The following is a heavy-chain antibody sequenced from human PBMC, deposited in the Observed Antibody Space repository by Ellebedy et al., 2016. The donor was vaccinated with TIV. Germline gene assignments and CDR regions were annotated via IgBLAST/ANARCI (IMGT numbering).Heavy chain of an antibody. CDR1: GGSISSGDYY. CDR3: ARGEHIMATTFDY. J-gene: IGHJ4*02. Sequence: SETLSLTCTVSGGSISSGDYYWSWIRQHPGKGLEWIGFIYYSGSTYYNPSLKSRLTISVDTSKSQFSLKLSSVTAADTAMYYCARGEHIMATTFDYWGQGTLVTVSS. D-gene: IGHD5-12*01. CDR2: IYYSGST. V-gene: IGHV4-31*03.